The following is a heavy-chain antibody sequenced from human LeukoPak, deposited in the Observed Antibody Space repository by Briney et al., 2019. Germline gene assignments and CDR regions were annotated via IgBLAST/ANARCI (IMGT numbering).Heavy chain of an antibody. V-gene: IGHV3-15*01. Sequence: PGGSLRLSCAASGFTFSKAWMQWVRQAPGKGREGVGRIKSKTDGGATDSAEPVKDICTISRDDAKNTLDLRMNRLETEGSAVYYCTTAFWYSSSWPYLHLWGRGTLVTVSS. D-gene: IGHD6-13*01. J-gene: IGHJ2*01. CDR2: IKSKTDGGAT. CDR3: TTAFWYSSSWPYLHL. CDR1: GFTFSKAW.